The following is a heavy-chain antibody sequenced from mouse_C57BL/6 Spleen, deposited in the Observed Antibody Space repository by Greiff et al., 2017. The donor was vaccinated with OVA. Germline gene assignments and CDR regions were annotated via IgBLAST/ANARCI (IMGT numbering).Heavy chain of an antibody. D-gene: IGHD2-2*01. CDR1: GFTFSDYY. CDR3: ARGYYWYFDV. CDR2: INYDGSST. Sequence: EVNVVESEGGLVQPGSSMKLSCTASGFTFSDYYMAWVRQVPEKGLEWVANINYDGSSTYYLDSLKSRFIISRDNAKNILYLQMSSLKSEDTATYYCARGYYWYFDVWGTGTTVTVSS. V-gene: IGHV5-16*01. J-gene: IGHJ1*03.